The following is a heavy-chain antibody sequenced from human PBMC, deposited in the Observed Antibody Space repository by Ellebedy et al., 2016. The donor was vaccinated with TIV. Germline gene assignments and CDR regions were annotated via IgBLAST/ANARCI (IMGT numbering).Heavy chain of an antibody. J-gene: IGHJ4*02. CDR3: AKPGYLPGDRGDY. CDR2: ISDSGDTT. D-gene: IGHD4-17*01. CDR1: GFTFNSHV. Sequence: RGSLRLSXGASGFTFNSHVMIWVRQAPGKGLEWVSGISDSGDTTYYADSVKGRFTISRDNSKNTLYLQMNSLRAEDTARYYCAKPGYLPGDRGDYWGQGTLVTVSS. V-gene: IGHV3-23*01.